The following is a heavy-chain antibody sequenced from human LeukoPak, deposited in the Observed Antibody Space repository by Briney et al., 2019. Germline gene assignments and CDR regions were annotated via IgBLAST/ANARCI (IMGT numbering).Heavy chain of an antibody. D-gene: IGHD2-15*01. CDR3: ARVVVVAANWFDP. CDR2: IVPVLEVT. V-gene: IGHV1-69*04. CDR1: GNTFSSYA. J-gene: IGHJ5*02. Sequence: SVKVSCKASGNTFSSYAISWVRQAPGQGLEWLGRIVPVLEVTKYSQNLEGRVTITADKSTVTAYMEVNGLRPDDTAVYYCARVVVVAANWFDPWGQGTLVTVSS.